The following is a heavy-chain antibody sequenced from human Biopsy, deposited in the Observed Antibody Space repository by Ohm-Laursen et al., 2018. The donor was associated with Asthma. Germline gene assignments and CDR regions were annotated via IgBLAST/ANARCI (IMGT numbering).Heavy chain of an antibody. CDR1: GFVFSQCG. CDR2: VSSDGHNK. V-gene: IGHV3-30*03. D-gene: IGHD3-22*01. J-gene: IGHJ3*02. Sequence: SLRLSCAASGFVFSQCGMHWVRQGPGKGLEWVALVSSDGHNKYYEDSVKGRFTISRDNSGNRLYLQINSLTVEASAVYFCARRSGQEYGDSIPFDNWGQGTKVAVSS. CDR3: ARRSGQEYGDSIPFDN.